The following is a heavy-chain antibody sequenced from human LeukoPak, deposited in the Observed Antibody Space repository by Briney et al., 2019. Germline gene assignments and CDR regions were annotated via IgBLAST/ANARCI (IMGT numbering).Heavy chain of an antibody. CDR2: INPSGGST. CDR1: GYIFTSYY. Sequence: ASVKVSCKASGYIFTSYYMHWVRQAPGQGLEWMGIINPSGGSTSYAQKFQGRVTMTRDTSTSTVYMELSSLRSEDTAVYYCARAGGGGTRGYYYGMDVWGQGTTVTVSS. J-gene: IGHJ6*02. V-gene: IGHV1-46*01. D-gene: IGHD2-15*01. CDR3: ARAGGGGTRGYYYGMDV.